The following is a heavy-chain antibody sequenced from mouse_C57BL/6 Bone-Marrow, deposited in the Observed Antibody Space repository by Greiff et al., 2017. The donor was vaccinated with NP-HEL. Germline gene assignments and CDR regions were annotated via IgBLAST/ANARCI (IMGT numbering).Heavy chain of an antibody. D-gene: IGHD2-1*01. J-gene: IGHJ4*01. CDR3: ARGGGNPYYYAMDY. Sequence: EVQLQQSGPGMVKPSQSLSLTCTVTGYSITSGYDWHWIRHFPGNKLEWMGYISYSGSTNYNPSLKSRISITHDTSKNHFFLKLNSVTTEDTATYYCARGGGNPYYYAMDYWGQGTSVTVSS. V-gene: IGHV3-1*01. CDR1: GYSITSGYD. CDR2: ISYSGST.